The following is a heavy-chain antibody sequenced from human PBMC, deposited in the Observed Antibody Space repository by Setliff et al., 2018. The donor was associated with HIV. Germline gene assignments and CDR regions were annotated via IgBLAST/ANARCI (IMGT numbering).Heavy chain of an antibody. CDR2: IGPYNDRT. CDR3: ARQGAGYYYDSSEYYTGNGFDM. CDR1: GYMFIAYG. D-gene: IGHD3-22*01. V-gene: IGHV1-18*01. Sequence: ASVKVSCKTSGYMFIAYGMSWVRRAPGQGLEWMGWIGPYNDRTEYAQEFQGRVSLTIDTSASTAYMELRSLNSVTAADTAVYYCARQGAGYYYDSSEYYTGNGFDMWGQGTMVTVSS. J-gene: IGHJ3*02.